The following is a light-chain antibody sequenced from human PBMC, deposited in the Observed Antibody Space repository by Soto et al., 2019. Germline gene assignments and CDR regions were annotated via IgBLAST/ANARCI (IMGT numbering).Light chain of an antibody. CDR1: QSVSGN. CDR3: QHYNNWPLT. V-gene: IGKV3-15*01. J-gene: IGKJ4*01. CDR2: GAS. Sequence: EIVMTQSPATLSVSPGERATLSCRASQSVSGNLAWYQQNPGQPPRLLIYGASTKGTGIPARFSGSGSGTGFTLTIRSLQSEDFAVSYCQHYNNWPLTFGGGTNVDIK.